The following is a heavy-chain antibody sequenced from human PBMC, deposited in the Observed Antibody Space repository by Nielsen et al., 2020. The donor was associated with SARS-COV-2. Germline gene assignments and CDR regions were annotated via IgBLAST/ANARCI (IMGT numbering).Heavy chain of an antibody. CDR3: ATLGGFNP. J-gene: IGHJ5*02. D-gene: IGHD3-16*01. CDR2: ISWNSGSI. V-gene: IGHV3-9*01. Sequence: SLKISCAASGFTFDDYAMHWVRQAPGKGLEWVSGISWNSGSIGYADSVKGRFTISRDNAMNSLYLQMNSLRAEDTALYYCATLGGFNPWGQGTLVTVSS. CDR1: GFTFDDYA.